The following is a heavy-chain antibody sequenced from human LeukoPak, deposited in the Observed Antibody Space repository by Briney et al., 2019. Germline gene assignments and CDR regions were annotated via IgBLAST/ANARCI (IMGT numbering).Heavy chain of an antibody. CDR2: IFYSGST. V-gene: IGHV4-59*08. CDR1: GGSISSYY. J-gene: IGHJ4*02. Sequence: SETLSLTCTVSGGSISSYYWSWIRQPPGKGLEWIGYIFYSGSTNYNPSLKSRLTISVDTSKNQFSLKLTSVTAADTAVYYCASSRKTAAADFDYWGQGTLVTVSS. CDR3: ASSRKTAAADFDY. D-gene: IGHD6-13*01.